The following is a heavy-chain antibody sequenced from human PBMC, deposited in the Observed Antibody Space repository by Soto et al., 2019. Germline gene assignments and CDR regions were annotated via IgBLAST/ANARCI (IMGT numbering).Heavy chain of an antibody. CDR3: ARVTQGTVTSDF. D-gene: IGHD4-17*01. V-gene: IGHV1-18*01. CDR2: ISAYNGIT. CDR1: GYTLRTYG. Sequence: QVQLVQSGAEVKEPGASVKVSCKASGYTLRTYGISWVRQAPGQGLEWMGWISAYNGITNYADKIQGRVTMTTDTSTSTAYMELRSLRSDDTAVYYCARVTQGTVTSDFWGQGTLVSVSS. J-gene: IGHJ4*02.